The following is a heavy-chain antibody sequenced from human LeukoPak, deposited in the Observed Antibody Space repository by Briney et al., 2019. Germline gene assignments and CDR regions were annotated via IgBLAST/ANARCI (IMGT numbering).Heavy chain of an antibody. J-gene: IGHJ6*02. CDR1: GGTFSSYA. Sequence: ASVKVSCKASGGTFSSYAISWVRQAPGQGLEWMGWMNPNSGNTGYAQKFQGRVTMTRNTSISTAYMELSSLRSEDTAVYYCARVRSGSWYIDGMDVWGQGTTVTVSS. CDR2: MNPNSGNT. V-gene: IGHV1-8*02. D-gene: IGHD6-13*01. CDR3: ARVRSGSWYIDGMDV.